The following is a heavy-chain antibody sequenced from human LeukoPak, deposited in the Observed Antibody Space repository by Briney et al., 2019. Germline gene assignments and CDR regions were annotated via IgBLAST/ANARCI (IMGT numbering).Heavy chain of an antibody. Sequence: GGSLRLSCAASGFTFSSYWMSWVRQAPEKGLEWVANIKQDGSEKYYVDSVKGRFTISRDNSKNTLYLQMNSLRAEDTAVYYCAKDHDSSALWGQGTLVTVSS. CDR2: IKQDGSEK. J-gene: IGHJ4*02. D-gene: IGHD3-22*01. V-gene: IGHV3-7*01. CDR3: AKDHDSSAL. CDR1: GFTFSSYW.